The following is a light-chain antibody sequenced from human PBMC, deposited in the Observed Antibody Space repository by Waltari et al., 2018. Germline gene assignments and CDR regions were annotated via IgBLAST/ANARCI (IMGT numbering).Light chain of an antibody. Sequence: DIVMTQSPDSLAVSLGERATINCKSSHSSSNEDSLAWYQQKPGQPPKLLIYRASTRESGVPDRFSGSGSGTDFTLTITSVQAEDVAVYYCLQCYNTTYTFGQGTRLEIK. J-gene: IGKJ2*01. CDR2: RAS. CDR3: LQCYNTTYT. V-gene: IGKV4-1*01. CDR1: HSSSNEDS.